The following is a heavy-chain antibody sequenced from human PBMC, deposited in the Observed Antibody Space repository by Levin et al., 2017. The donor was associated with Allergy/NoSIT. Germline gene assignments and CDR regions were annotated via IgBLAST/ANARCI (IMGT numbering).Heavy chain of an antibody. CDR2: VYHIGNT. J-gene: IGHJ4*02. V-gene: IGHV4-31*03. CDR3: ATYAAYFDY. Sequence: LRLSCTVSGASITRGGYYWTWIRQLPGKGLEWIGHVYHIGNTNYNPSFKSRATISVDTSKNQFSLNLSSLTAADTAVYYCATYAAYFDYWGQGTLVTVSS. CDR1: GASITRGGYY. D-gene: IGHD3-16*01.